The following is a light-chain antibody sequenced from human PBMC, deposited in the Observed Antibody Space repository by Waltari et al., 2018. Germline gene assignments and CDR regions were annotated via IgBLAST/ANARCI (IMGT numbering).Light chain of an antibody. CDR1: SSNIGRNT. CDR2: FNK. CDR3: ATWDDSLNGQVV. J-gene: IGLJ2*01. Sequence: QSVLTQPPSASGTPGQGVTISCSGSSSNIGRNTVSWYQQLPGTAPKLVVYFNKQRPQGVPDRFSGSKSDTSASLAIGGLQSEDEADYYCATWDDSLNGQVVFGGGTKLTVL. V-gene: IGLV1-44*01.